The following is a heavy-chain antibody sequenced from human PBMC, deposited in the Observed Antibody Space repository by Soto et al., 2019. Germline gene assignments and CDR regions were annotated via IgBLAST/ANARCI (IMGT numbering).Heavy chain of an antibody. CDR3: AKIRPRSTIYYYYGMDV. V-gene: IGHV3-30*18. D-gene: IGHD3-10*01. Sequence: GGSLRLSCAASGFTFSSYGIHWVRQAPGKGLEWVAVISYEGSNKYYADSVKGRFTSSRDNSKNTLFLQMNSLRAEDTAVYYCAKIRPRSTIYYYYGMDVCGQGTTVTVAS. CDR2: ISYEGSNK. J-gene: IGHJ6*02. CDR1: GFTFSSYG.